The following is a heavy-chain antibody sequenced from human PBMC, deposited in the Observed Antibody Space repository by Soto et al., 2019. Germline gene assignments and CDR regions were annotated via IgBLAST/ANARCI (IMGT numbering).Heavy chain of an antibody. CDR1: GFTFTSSA. J-gene: IGHJ4*02. CDR2: IVVGSGNT. V-gene: IGHV1-58*01. Sequence: GASVKVSCKASGFTFTSSAVQWVRQARGQRLEWIGWIVVGSGNTNYAQKFQERVTITRDMSTSTAYMELSSLRSEDTAVYYCAEDFLTSRQMRYYFDYWGQGTLVPVYS. CDR3: AEDFLTSRQMRYYFDY.